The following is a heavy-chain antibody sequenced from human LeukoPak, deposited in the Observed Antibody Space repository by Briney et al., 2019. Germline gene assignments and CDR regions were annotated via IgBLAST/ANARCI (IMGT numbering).Heavy chain of an antibody. Sequence: GGSLRLSCAASGFTFDDYGMSWVRQAPGKGLGWVSGINWNGGSTGYADSVKGRFTISRDNAKNSLYLQMNSLRAEDTALYYCARRGQQLVKDYWGQGTLVTVSS. V-gene: IGHV3-20*04. J-gene: IGHJ4*02. CDR1: GFTFDDYG. D-gene: IGHD6-13*01. CDR3: ARRGQQLVKDY. CDR2: INWNGGST.